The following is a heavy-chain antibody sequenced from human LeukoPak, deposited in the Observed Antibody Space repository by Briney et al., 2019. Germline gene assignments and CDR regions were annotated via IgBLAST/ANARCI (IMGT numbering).Heavy chain of an antibody. CDR1: GFTFSSYE. V-gene: IGHV3-48*03. D-gene: IGHD3-16*01. J-gene: IGHJ4*02. CDR2: ISSSGSTI. CDR3: ARVVGLRHDY. Sequence: GGSLRLSCAASGFTFSSYEMNWVRQAPGKGLERVSYISSSGSTIYYADSVKGRFTISRDNAKNSLYLQMNSLRAEDTAVYYCARVVGLRHDYWGRGTLVTVSS.